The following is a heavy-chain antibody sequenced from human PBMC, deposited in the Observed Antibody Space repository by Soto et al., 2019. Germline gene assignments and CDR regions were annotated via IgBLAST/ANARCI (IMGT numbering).Heavy chain of an antibody. D-gene: IGHD6-13*01. V-gene: IGHV3-30-3*01. Sequence: QPGGSLRLSCAASGFTFNTYAMHWVRQAPGKGLGWVAVLSYDGNIKYYAASVKGRFTISRDNSKNTVYLQMNSLRTEDTALYYCARAGSSSWDMDVWGQGTTVTVSS. J-gene: IGHJ6*02. CDR2: LSYDGNIK. CDR3: ARAGSSSWDMDV. CDR1: GFTFNTYA.